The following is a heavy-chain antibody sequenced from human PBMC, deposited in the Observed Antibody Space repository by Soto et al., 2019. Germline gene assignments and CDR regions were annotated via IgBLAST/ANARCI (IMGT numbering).Heavy chain of an antibody. V-gene: IGHV4-39*01. Sequence: AGTLWIAGTVCGGHIDCRDCAAGWTADSRVKDLEWLGTIYSSGTTYYSPSLKSRFAMYLDTSKNQFSLNLGSVTAADTAVYYCTRRRFAVRGVTTMDVWGPGPTVT. CDR3: TRRRFAVRGVTTMDV. CDR1: GGHIDCRDCA. CDR2: IYSSGTT. D-gene: IGHD3-10*01. J-gene: IGHJ6*02.